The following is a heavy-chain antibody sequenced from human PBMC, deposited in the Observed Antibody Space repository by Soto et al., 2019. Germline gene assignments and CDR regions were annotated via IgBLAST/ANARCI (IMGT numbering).Heavy chain of an antibody. J-gene: IGHJ3*02. D-gene: IGHD7-27*01. Sequence: QVQLQESGPGLVKASETLSLTCTVSGGSVSSGSYDWSWIRQPPGKGLEWIGNIYYSWNTNYKSSLESRVPMSLDTSNTQCSQKLSSVTDADTAVYYCARDLTWGSFCAFAIWGQGTMVTVSS. V-gene: IGHV4-61*01. CDR3: ARDLTWGSFCAFAI. CDR2: IYYSWNT. CDR1: GGSVSSGSYD.